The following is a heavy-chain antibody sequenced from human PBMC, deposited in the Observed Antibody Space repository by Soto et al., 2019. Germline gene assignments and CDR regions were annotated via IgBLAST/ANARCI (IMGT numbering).Heavy chain of an antibody. Sequence: PRASLRLACEASGLTFSSYAMSWVRQTPGKGLEWVSAISGSVGSTYYADSVKCRFTISSDNSKNTLYLQMISLRAEDAAVYDLGSGSYYDPSSWFDPWGQGTLVTVSS. CDR3: GSGSYYDPSSWFDP. D-gene: IGHD3-10*01. CDR1: GLTFSSYA. CDR2: ISGSVGST. V-gene: IGHV3-23*01. J-gene: IGHJ5*02.